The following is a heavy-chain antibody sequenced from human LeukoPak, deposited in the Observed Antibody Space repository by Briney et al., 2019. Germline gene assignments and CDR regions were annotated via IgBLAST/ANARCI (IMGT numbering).Heavy chain of an antibody. V-gene: IGHV1-69*06. CDR1: GGTFSSYA. J-gene: IGHJ3*02. D-gene: IGHD2-2*01. Sequence: SVKVSCKASGGTFSSYAISWVRQAPGQGLEWMGGIIPIFGTANYAQKFQGRVTITADKSTSTAYMELSSLRSEDTAVYYCAAIPHCSSTSCYAFDIWGQGTMVTVSS. CDR2: IIPIFGTA. CDR3: AAIPHCSSTSCYAFDI.